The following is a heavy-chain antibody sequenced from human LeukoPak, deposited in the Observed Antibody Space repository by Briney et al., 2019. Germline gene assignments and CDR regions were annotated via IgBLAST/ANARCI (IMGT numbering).Heavy chain of an antibody. CDR3: TREGRGTFDM. CDR1: GFSLSNAY. J-gene: IGHJ3*02. CDR2: IKNKADRGTT. V-gene: IGHV3-15*01. Sequence: TGGSLRLSCAASGFSLSNAYINWVRQAPGEGLEWVGLIKNKADRGTTEYAAPVKDRFTVSRDDSKNTVYLQMSSLRTEDTAIYYCTREGRGTFDMWGRGTMVTVSS.